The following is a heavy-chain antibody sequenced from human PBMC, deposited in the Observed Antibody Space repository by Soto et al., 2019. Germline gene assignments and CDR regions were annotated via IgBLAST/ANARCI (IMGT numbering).Heavy chain of an antibody. CDR3: ARAAEVDTAMLRFDP. Sequence: PGQSLKISCKGSGYSFTSYWIGWVRQMPGKGLEWLGIIYPGDSDTRYSPSFQGQVTISADKSISTAYLQWSSLKASDTAMYYCARAAEVDTAMLRFDPWGQGTLVTLSS. CDR1: GYSFTSYW. V-gene: IGHV5-51*01. CDR2: IYPGDSDT. J-gene: IGHJ5*02. D-gene: IGHD5-18*01.